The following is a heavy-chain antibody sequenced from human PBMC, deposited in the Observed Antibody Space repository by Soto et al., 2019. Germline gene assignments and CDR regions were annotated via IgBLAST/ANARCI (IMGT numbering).Heavy chain of an antibody. CDR2: ISSNSAYI. D-gene: IGHD6-13*01. CDR1: GFTFRSFT. V-gene: IGHV3-21*01. CDR3: TRDASRDSSARGWLDP. J-gene: IGHJ5*02. Sequence: GGSLRLSCAASGFTFRSFTMNWVRQAPGKGLEWVSTISSNSAYIYYTDALRGRFTISRDNAKNSLHLQMNSLRAEDTAVYYCTRDASRDSSARGWLDPSGPGTMVTVSS.